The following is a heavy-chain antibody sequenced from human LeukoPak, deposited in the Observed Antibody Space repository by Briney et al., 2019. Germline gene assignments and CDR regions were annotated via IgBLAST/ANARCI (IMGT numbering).Heavy chain of an antibody. CDR2: IDPSDSYT. Sequence: GGSLRISCKGSGYSFTSYWISWVRQMPGKGLEWMGRIDPSDSYTNYSPSFQGHVTISADKSISTAYLQWSSLKASDTAMYYCARRYDILTGPNWFDPWGQGTLVTVSS. CDR1: GYSFTSYW. D-gene: IGHD3-9*01. CDR3: ARRYDILTGPNWFDP. V-gene: IGHV5-10-1*01. J-gene: IGHJ5*02.